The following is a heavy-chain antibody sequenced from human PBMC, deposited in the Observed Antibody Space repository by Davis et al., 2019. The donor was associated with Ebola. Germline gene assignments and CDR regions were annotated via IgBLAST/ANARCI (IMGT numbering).Heavy chain of an antibody. CDR3: ARQTVTTGLEFDY. V-gene: IGHV4-30-2*03. Sequence: MPSETLSLTCTVSGGSISSGGYSWSWIRQPPGKGLEWIGYIYHSGSTYYNPSLKSRVTISVDTSKNQFSLKLSSVTAADTAVYYCARQTVTTGLEFDYWGQGTLVTVSS. J-gene: IGHJ4*02. CDR2: IYHSGST. CDR1: GGSISSGGYS. D-gene: IGHD4-17*01.